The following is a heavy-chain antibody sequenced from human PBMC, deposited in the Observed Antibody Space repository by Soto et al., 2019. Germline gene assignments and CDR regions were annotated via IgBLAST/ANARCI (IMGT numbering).Heavy chain of an antibody. J-gene: IGHJ6*02. V-gene: IGHV1-18*01. CDR3: VMVDNYVTPTPQDV. CDR1: GYIFVDYG. CDR2: ISPYTGNT. Sequence: ASVKVSCKASGYIFVDYGIAWVRQAPGQGLEWMGWISPYTGNTHSATKIQGRLTMTTDTSTSTAYMDLGSLTSDDTAVYYCVMVDNYVTPTPQDVWGQGTTVTVSS. D-gene: IGHD3-16*01.